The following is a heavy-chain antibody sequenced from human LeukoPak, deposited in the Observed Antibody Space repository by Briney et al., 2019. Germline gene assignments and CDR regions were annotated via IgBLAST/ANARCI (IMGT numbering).Heavy chain of an antibody. CDR2: INHSGST. V-gene: IGHV4-34*01. CDR1: GDSTNTYF. J-gene: IGHJ4*02. Sequence: SETLSLTCTMSGDSTNTYFWSWIRQPPGKGLEWIGEINHSGSTNYNPSLKSRVTISVDTSKNQFSLKLSSVTAADTAVYYCARGRRSGYDYVWGSYRYRPEDYWGQGTLVTVSS. D-gene: IGHD3-16*02. CDR3: ARGRRSGYDYVWGSYRYRPEDY.